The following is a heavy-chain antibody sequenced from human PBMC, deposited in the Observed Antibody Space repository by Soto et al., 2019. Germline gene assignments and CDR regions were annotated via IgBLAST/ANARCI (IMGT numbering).Heavy chain of an antibody. CDR3: ARPRGGYNSQSIYYYGMDV. CDR2: IYYRGNA. CDR1: DDSINSDKYY. J-gene: IGHJ6*02. Sequence: SETLSLTCSVSDDSINSDKYYWGWIRQPPGKGLEWIGSIYYRGNAYYNPSLQTRVTISLDKSRSQFSLKLNSVTAADSAVYYCARPRGGYNSQSIYYYGMDVWGQGTTVTVSS. V-gene: IGHV4-39*01. D-gene: IGHD5-12*01.